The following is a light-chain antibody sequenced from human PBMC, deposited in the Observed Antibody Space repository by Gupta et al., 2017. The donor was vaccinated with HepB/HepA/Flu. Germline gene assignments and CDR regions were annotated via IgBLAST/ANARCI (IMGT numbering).Light chain of an antibody. CDR3: MQYLQTPLT. CDR2: LGS. Sequence: EIVISHSPLSLPVTPGEPAANSGRSSQSLLHSSGYNYLDWYLQKPGQSPRLLIYLGSSRASGVPDRFSGSGSGTNFTLKISRVEAEDVGVYYCMQYLQTPLTFGEGTKVEIK. CDR1: QSLLHSSGYNY. J-gene: IGKJ1*01. V-gene: IGKV2-28*01.